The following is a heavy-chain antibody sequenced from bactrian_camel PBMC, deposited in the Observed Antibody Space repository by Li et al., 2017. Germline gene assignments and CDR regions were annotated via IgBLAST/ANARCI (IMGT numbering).Heavy chain of an antibody. Sequence: VESGGGSVQAGGSLRLSCAGFGYIYPTHCIGWFRQYPGKEREGVAAVVTLGGTTYYDDSVRGRFTISQDNAKKTTYLQMDQLKTEDTAIYYCAAGWSYGVGTLLRRHYDYWGQGTQVTVSS. J-gene: IGHJ4*01. CDR3: AAGWSYGVGTLLRRHYDY. V-gene: IGHV3S1*01. CDR1: GYIYPTHC. CDR2: VVTLGGTT. D-gene: IGHD5*01.